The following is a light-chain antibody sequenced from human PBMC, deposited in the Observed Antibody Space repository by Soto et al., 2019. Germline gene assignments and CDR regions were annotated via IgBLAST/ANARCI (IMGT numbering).Light chain of an antibody. CDR3: QQRSNWPFT. CDR1: QGVRSY. Sequence: EIVLTQSPATLSLSPGERATLSCRASQGVRSYLAWYQQKIGQAPRLLIYDASNRATGIPARFSGSGSGTDFTLTISSLEPEDFAVYYCQQRSNWPFTFGGGTKVEIK. J-gene: IGKJ4*01. V-gene: IGKV3-11*01. CDR2: DAS.